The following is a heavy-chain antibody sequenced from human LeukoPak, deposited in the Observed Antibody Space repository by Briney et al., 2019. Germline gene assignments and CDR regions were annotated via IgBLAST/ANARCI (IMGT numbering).Heavy chain of an antibody. CDR1: GFTFSSYA. J-gene: IGHJ4*02. Sequence: PGGSLRLSCAASGFTFSSYAMSWVRQAPGKGLEWVSDISGSGGSTYYADSVKGRLTISRDNSKNTLYLQMNSLTAEDTAVYYCAKASAMIVVVSKHFDYWGQGTLVTVSS. CDR2: ISGSGGST. CDR3: AKASAMIVVVSKHFDY. D-gene: IGHD3-22*01. V-gene: IGHV3-23*01.